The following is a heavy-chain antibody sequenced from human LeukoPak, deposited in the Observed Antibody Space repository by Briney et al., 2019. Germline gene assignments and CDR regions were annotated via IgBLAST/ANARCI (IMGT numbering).Heavy chain of an antibody. V-gene: IGHV4-38-2*02. Sequence: ETLSLTCSVSGYSISSGYYWGWIRQPPGKGLEWIGSIYQSGSTYYNPSLKSRVTISVDTSKNQFSLKLSSVTAADTDVYYCARLAWGRLDYWGQGTLVTVSS. CDR2: IYQSGST. CDR3: ARLAWGRLDY. J-gene: IGHJ4*02. D-gene: IGHD7-27*01. CDR1: GYSISSGYY.